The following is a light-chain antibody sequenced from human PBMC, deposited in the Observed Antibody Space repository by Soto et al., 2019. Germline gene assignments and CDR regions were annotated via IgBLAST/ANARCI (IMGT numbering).Light chain of an antibody. CDR2: SAS. CDR3: QQYGSSPIT. J-gene: IGKJ5*01. Sequence: IQMTQSPSSLSASVGDRVTITCRASQVITNFLAWYQQKPGTVPRLLIYSASTLQSGVPARFSGSGSGTDFTLTISSLEPEDFAVYYCQQYGSSPITFGQGTRLEIK. CDR1: QVITNF. V-gene: IGKV1-27*01.